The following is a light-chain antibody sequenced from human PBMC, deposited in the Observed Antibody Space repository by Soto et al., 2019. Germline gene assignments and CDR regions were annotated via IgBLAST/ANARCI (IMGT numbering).Light chain of an antibody. CDR3: SSYTSGYIWI. CDR1: TNDVGGYNY. CDR2: GVT. V-gene: IGLV2-14*03. J-gene: IGLJ2*01. Sequence: QSALTQPASVSGSPGQSITISCSGTTNDVGGYNYVSWYQQHPGKAPKLLIYGVTDRPSGVSSRFSGSKSGNAASLTISGLQAEDECDYYCSSYTSGYIWIFGGGTKLTVL.